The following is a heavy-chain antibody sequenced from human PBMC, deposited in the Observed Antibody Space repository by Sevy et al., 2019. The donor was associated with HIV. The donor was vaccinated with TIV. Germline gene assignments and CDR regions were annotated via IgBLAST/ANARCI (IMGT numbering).Heavy chain of an antibody. Sequence: ASVKVSCKASGRTFNSYAISWVRQAPGQGLEWMGGIIPMLGTAYYVQKFQDRVTITADESTSTAYMELSSLRSEDTDVYYCARSISWYASFDYWGQGTLVTVSS. CDR1: GRTFNSYA. D-gene: IGHD6-13*01. CDR3: ARSISWYASFDY. CDR2: IIPMLGTA. V-gene: IGHV1-69*13. J-gene: IGHJ4*02.